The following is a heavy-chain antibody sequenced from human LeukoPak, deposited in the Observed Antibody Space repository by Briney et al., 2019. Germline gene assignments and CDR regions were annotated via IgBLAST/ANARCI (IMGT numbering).Heavy chain of an antibody. J-gene: IGHJ4*02. V-gene: IGHV4-59*01. Sequence: PETLSLTCTVSGGSITSYYSSWIRQPPGKGLEWIGYIYYSGSTNYNPSLRSRVTISVDTSKNQFSLKLSSVTAADTAVYYCAGIPSYWGQGALGTVSS. CDR2: IYYSGST. CDR3: AGIPSY. CDR1: GGSITSYY.